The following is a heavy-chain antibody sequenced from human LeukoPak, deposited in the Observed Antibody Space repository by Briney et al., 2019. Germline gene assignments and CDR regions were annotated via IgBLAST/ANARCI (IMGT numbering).Heavy chain of an antibody. J-gene: IGHJ5*02. Sequence: GGSLRLSCAASGFTFSSYDMNWVRQAPGKGLEWVSSISTSSRYIYYTDSVRGRFTISRDDAKNSLYLQVNSLRAEDTAVYYCARADCSSSTCYLRRSWFDPWGQGTLVTVSS. CDR1: GFTFSSYD. D-gene: IGHD2-2*01. CDR3: ARADCSSSTCYLRRSWFDP. V-gene: IGHV3-21*01. CDR2: ISTSSRYI.